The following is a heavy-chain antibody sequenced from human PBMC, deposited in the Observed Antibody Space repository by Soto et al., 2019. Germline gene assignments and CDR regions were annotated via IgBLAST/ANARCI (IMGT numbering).Heavy chain of an antibody. CDR2: INTGNGNT. V-gene: IGHV1-3*04. CDR1: GITFSTYA. CDR3: ARAISGYVT. Sequence: ASVKVSCKASGITFSTYAIHWVRQAPGQSLEWKGWINTGNGNTRYSQNFQGRVTLTRDTSASTAYMDLSSLRSEDTSIYYCARAISGYVTWGQGTLVTVSS. D-gene: IGHD5-12*01. J-gene: IGHJ5*02.